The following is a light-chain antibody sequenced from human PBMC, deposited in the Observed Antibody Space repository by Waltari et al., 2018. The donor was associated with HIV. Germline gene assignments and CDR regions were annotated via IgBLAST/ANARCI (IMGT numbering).Light chain of an antibody. V-gene: IGKV2-28*01. Sequence: DIVMTQSPLSLPVTPGEPASISCRSSPSLLHSNGYNYLDWYLQKPGQSPQLLIYLGSNRASGVPDRFSGSGSGTDFTLKISRVEAEDVGGYYCMQTLQTPYIFGQGTKLGIK. J-gene: IGKJ2*01. CDR1: PSLLHSNGYNY. CDR2: LGS. CDR3: MQTLQTPYI.